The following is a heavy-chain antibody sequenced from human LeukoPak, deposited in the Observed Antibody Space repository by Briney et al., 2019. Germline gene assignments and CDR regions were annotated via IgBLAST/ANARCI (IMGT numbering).Heavy chain of an antibody. CDR3: GRAGGYARYYFDY. J-gene: IGHJ4*02. Sequence: GGSLRLSCAASGFTFSDYYMSWIRQAPGKGLEWVSYISSSSSYTNYADSVKGRFTISRDNAKNSLYLQMNSLRAEDTAVYYCGRAGGYARYYFDYWGRGPLVPVS. D-gene: IGHD5-12*01. V-gene: IGHV3-11*06. CDR2: ISSSSSYT. CDR1: GFTFSDYY.